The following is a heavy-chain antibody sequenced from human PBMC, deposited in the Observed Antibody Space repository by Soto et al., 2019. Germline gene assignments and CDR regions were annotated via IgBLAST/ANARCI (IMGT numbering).Heavy chain of an antibody. Sequence: PSETLSLTCTVSGGSISSYYLSWIRQPPGKGLEWIGYIYYSGSTNYNPSLKSRVTISVDTSKNQFSLKLSSVTAADTAVYYCARVRDRQWLVLDAFDIWGQGTMVTVSS. CDR1: GGSISSYY. CDR3: ARVRDRQWLVLDAFDI. CDR2: IYYSGST. J-gene: IGHJ3*02. D-gene: IGHD6-19*01. V-gene: IGHV4-59*01.